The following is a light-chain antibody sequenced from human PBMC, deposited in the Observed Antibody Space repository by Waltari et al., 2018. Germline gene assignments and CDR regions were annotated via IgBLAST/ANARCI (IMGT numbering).Light chain of an antibody. CDR2: WAS. V-gene: IGKV4-1*01. Sequence: DIVMTQYPDSLAVSLGERATINCKSSQSVLYSSNNKNYLVWYQQKPGQPPKLLIYWASTRESGVPDRFSGSGSGTDFTLTISSLQAEDVAVYYCQQYYSTPTFGGGTKVEIK. J-gene: IGKJ4*01. CDR1: QSVLYSSNNKNY. CDR3: QQYYSTPT.